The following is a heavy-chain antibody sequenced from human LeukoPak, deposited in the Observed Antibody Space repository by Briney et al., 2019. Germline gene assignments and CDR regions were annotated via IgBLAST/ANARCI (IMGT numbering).Heavy chain of an antibody. Sequence: SVKVSCKASGGTFSSYAISWVRQAPGQGLEWMGGIIPIFGTANYTQKFQGRVTITADKSTSTAYMELSSLRSEDTAVYYCARGGDYYIHNNWFDPWGQGTLVTVSS. CDR1: GGTFSSYA. CDR3: ARGGDYYIHNNWFDP. CDR2: IIPIFGTA. J-gene: IGHJ5*02. V-gene: IGHV1-69*06. D-gene: IGHD1-26*01.